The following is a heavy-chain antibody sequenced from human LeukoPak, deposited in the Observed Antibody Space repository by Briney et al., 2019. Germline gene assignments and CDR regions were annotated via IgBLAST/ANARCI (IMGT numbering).Heavy chain of an antibody. CDR1: GYTFTSYG. J-gene: IGHJ3*02. D-gene: IGHD2-2*02. CDR3: ARAPVPAAIVDAFDI. Sequence: ASVKVSRKASGYTFTSYGISWVRQAPGQGLEWMGWISAYNGNTNYAQKLQGRVTMTTDTSTSTAYMELRSLRSDDTAVYYCARAPVPAAIVDAFDIWGQGTMVTVSS. CDR2: ISAYNGNT. V-gene: IGHV1-18*01.